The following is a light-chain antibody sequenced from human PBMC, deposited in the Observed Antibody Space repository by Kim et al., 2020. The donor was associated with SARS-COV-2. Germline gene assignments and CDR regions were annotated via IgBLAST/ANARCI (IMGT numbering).Light chain of an antibody. V-gene: IGKV3-20*01. Sequence: PEETATLSCRASKSGCGNCLAWYQQKPGQAPRLLIYSGSSRATGVPERFSGSGSGTEFILSISRLEPEDFAMYYCQQYGTAPPYTFGQGTKLEIK. CDR3: QQYGTAPPYT. CDR1: KSGCGNC. J-gene: IGKJ2*01. CDR2: SGS.